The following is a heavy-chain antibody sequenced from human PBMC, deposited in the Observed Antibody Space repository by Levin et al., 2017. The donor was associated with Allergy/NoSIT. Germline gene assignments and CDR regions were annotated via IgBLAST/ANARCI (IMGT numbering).Heavy chain of an antibody. J-gene: IGHJ4*02. CDR3: RGSSSWYSFDY. D-gene: IGHD6-13*01. CDR1: GFTFSNYW. CDR2: INSDGSRT. Sequence: QPGGSLRLSCAASGFTFSNYWMHWVRQAPGKGLMWVSRINSDGSRTNYADSVKGRFTISRDNAKNTLYLQMDSLRAEDTAVYYCRGSSSWYSFDYWGQGTLVTVSS. V-gene: IGHV3-74*01.